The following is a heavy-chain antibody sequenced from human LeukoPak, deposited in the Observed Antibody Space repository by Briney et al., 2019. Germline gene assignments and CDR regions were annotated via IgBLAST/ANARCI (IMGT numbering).Heavy chain of an antibody. CDR3: AGYDFWSALDY. V-gene: IGHV4-61*02. CDR2: IYTSGST. D-gene: IGHD3-3*01. CDR1: GGSISSGSYY. Sequence: SQTLSLTCTVSGGSISSGSYYWSWIRQPAGKGPEWIGRIYTSGSTNYNPSLKSRVTISVDTSKNQFSLKLSSVTAADTAVYYCAGYDFWSALDYWGQGTLVTVSS. J-gene: IGHJ4*02.